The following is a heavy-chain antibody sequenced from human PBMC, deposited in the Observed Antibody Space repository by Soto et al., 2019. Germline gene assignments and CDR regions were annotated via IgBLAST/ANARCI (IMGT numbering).Heavy chain of an antibody. Sequence: SETRSLTCTVSAGSFSSYCWSGSRQPPGKGLEWVGYIYYSGSTNDNPSLKSRVTISLDTSKNQFSLKLSSVTAADTAVYYCARGSSSYYYYGMDVWGQGTTVTVSS. D-gene: IGHD6-6*01. CDR2: IYYSGST. J-gene: IGHJ6*02. CDR3: ARGSSSYYYYGMDV. V-gene: IGHV4-59*01. CDR1: AGSFSSYC.